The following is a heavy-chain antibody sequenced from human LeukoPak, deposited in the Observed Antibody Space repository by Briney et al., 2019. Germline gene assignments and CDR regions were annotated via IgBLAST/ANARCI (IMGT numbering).Heavy chain of an antibody. CDR2: IYYSGST. D-gene: IGHD3-3*01. Sequence: PSENLSLTCTVSGGSINSGDYYWSWIRQPPGKGLEWIGYIYYSGSTYYNPSLKSRVTISVDTSKNQFSLKLSSVTAADTAVYYCARKSSRYYMDVWGKGTTVTVSS. J-gene: IGHJ6*03. CDR3: ARKSSRYYMDV. CDR1: GGSINSGDYY. V-gene: IGHV4-30-4*08.